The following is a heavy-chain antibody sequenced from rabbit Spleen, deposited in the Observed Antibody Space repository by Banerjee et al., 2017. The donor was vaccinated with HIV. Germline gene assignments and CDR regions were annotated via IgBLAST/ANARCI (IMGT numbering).Heavy chain of an antibody. D-gene: IGHD1-1*01. CDR2: IYTGNLRT. CDR1: GFDFSRGYD. Sequence: QQLVESGGGLVKPGASLTLTCKASGFDFSRGYDMCWVRQAPGKGLEWIGCIYTGNLRTYYASWAKGRFAISKSSSTTVTLQMTSLTVADTATYFCARDTGSGHYIDAYFDLWGPGTLVTVS. V-gene: IGHV1S40*01. J-gene: IGHJ4*01. CDR3: ARDTGSGHYIDAYFDL.